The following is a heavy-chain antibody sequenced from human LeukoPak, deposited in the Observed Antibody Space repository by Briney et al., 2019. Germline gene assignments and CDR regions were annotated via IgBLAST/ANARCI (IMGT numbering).Heavy chain of an antibody. Sequence: GGSLRLSCAASGFTFSSYAMHWVRQAPGKGLEGVAVISYDGSNKYYADSVKGRFTISRDNSKNTLYLQMNILRAEDTAAYYCARAAQWHPLRGAFDMWGQGTMVTVSS. D-gene: IGHD6-19*01. V-gene: IGHV3-30*04. CDR3: ARAAQWHPLRGAFDM. CDR1: GFTFSSYA. J-gene: IGHJ3*02. CDR2: ISYDGSNK.